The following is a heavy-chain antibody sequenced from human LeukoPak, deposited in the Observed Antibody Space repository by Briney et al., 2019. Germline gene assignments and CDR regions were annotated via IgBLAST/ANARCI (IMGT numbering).Heavy chain of an antibody. J-gene: IGHJ4*02. CDR2: ISGSGGST. CDR1: GFTFSSYA. V-gene: IGHV3-23*01. D-gene: IGHD6-13*01. CDR3: ANGKQQLVPSDY. Sequence: GGSLRLSCAASGFTFSSYAMSWVRQAPGQGLGWVSAISGSGGSTYYADTVKGRFTIPRDNSKNTLYLQMNSLRAEDTAVYYCANGKQQLVPSDYWGQGTLVTVSS.